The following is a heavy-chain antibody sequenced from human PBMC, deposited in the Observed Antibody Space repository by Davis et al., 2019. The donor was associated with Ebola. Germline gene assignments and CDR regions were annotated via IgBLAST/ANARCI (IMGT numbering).Heavy chain of an antibody. CDR2: ITRNSDYL. J-gene: IGHJ4*02. CDR3: ARLMYDSSGYYTAFDY. V-gene: IGHV3-21*01. Sequence: GGSLRLSCVGSGFIFSTYIMNWVRQAPGKGLEWVSSITRNSDYLYYTNSVKGRFTTSRDNAKNSLFLQMNSLRAEDTALYFCARLMYDSSGYYTAFDYWGQGTLVTVS. CDR1: GFIFSTYI. D-gene: IGHD3-22*01.